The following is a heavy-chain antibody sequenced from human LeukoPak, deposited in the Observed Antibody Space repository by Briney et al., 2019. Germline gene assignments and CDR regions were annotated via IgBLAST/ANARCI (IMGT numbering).Heavy chain of an antibody. V-gene: IGHV1-69*05. CDR3: ARGGERAVSSDYYGY. CDR2: IIPIFGAA. CDR1: GGTFSSYA. J-gene: IGHJ4*02. D-gene: IGHD3-22*01. Sequence: SVKVSCKASGGTFSSYAISWVRQAPGQGLEWMGRIIPIFGAANYAQKFQGRVTIITDESTSTAYMELSSLKSEDTAVYYCARGGERAVSSDYYGYWGQGTLVTVSS.